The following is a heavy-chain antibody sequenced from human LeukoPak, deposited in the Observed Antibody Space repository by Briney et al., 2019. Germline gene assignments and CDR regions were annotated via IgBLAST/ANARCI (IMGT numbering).Heavy chain of an antibody. D-gene: IGHD1-20*01. J-gene: IGHJ4*02. CDR2: IRSKAYGGTT. CDR3: TRDLTGTPSRYCDY. Sequence: GGSLRLSCTASGFTFGDYAMSWVRQAPGKGLEWVGFIRSKAYGGTTEYAASVKGRFTISRDDSKSIAYLQMNSLKTEDTAVYYCTRDLTGTPSRYCDYWGQGTLVTVSS. V-gene: IGHV3-49*04. CDR1: GFTFGDYA.